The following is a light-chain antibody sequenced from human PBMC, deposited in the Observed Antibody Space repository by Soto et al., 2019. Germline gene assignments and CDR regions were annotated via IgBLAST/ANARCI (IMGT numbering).Light chain of an antibody. J-gene: IGKJ4*01. V-gene: IGKV1-27*01. Sequence: DIRMTQSPSSLSASVGDRVTITCRASQGITNFLAWYQQKPGKVPKLLIYEASTLQSGVPSRFSGSGSGTDFTLTISSLQPEDVATYYCQKYNSAPSFGGGTKVDIK. CDR1: QGITNF. CDR2: EAS. CDR3: QKYNSAPS.